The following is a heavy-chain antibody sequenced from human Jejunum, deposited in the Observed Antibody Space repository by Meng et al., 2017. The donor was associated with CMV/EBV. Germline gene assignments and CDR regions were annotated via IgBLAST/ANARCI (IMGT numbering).Heavy chain of an antibody. Sequence: ERELRESRGGLVQPGGSLRLSCAVSGFTVSNNYMTWVRQAPGKGLEWISGILGDGSRVHYADSVRGRFTISRDNSKNTVYLQMNSLTVDDTAIYYCASHAFGMAKGWGQGALVTVSS. CDR2: ILGDGSR. CDR3: ASHAFGMAKG. J-gene: IGHJ4*02. D-gene: IGHD3-10*01. CDR1: GFTVSNNY. V-gene: IGHV3-66*04.